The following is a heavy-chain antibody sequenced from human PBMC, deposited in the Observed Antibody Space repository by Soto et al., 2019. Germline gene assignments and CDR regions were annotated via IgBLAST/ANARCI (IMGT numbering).Heavy chain of an antibody. CDR3: AKDPTSYDSSAQFDS. D-gene: IGHD3-22*01. J-gene: IGHJ4*02. Sequence: PGGSLRLSCAASGFSFNIFAMNWVRRAPGKGLEWVSGISGGGGSTYYADSVKGRFTISRDNSNNTLYLQMNSLRAEDTAVYYCAKDPTSYDSSAQFDSWGQGTLVTVSS. CDR2: ISGGGGST. V-gene: IGHV3-23*01. CDR1: GFSFNIFA.